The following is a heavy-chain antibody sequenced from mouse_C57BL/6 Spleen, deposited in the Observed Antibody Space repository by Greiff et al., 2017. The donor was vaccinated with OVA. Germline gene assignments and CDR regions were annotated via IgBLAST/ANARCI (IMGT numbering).Heavy chain of an antibody. CDR3: ATYYYGRGDY. J-gene: IGHJ2*01. Sequence: EVQLVESGGGLVKPGGSLKLSCAASGFTFSDYGMHWVRQAPEKGLEWVAYISSGSSTIYYADTVKGRFTISRDNAKNTLFLQMTSLRSEYTAMYYCATYYYGRGDYWGQGTTLTVSS. D-gene: IGHD1-1*01. CDR1: GFTFSDYG. V-gene: IGHV5-17*01. CDR2: ISSGSSTI.